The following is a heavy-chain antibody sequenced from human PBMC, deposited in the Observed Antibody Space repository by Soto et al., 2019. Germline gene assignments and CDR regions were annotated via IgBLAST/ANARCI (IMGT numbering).Heavy chain of an antibody. D-gene: IGHD3-22*01. CDR1: GYTFTSYG. CDR2: ISAYNGNT. J-gene: IGHJ4*02. CDR3: ARDSFSGYTPHYFDY. V-gene: IGHV1-18*01. Sequence: GASVKVSCKASGYTFTSYGIGWVRQAPGQGLEWMGWISAYNGNTNYAQKLQGRVTMTTDTSTSTAYMELRSLRSDDTAVYYCARDSFSGYTPHYFDYWGQGTLVTVSS.